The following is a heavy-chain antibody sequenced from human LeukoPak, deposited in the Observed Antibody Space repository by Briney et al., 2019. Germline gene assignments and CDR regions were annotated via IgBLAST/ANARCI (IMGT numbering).Heavy chain of an antibody. V-gene: IGHV1-2*02. CDR3: ARGYGDYLSRY. D-gene: IGHD4-17*01. J-gene: IGHJ4*02. Sequence: ASAKVSCKASGYTFTNYYMHWVRQAPGLGFEWMGWINPNSGGTNYAQKFQGRVTMTRDTSISTAYMELSRLRSDDTAVYYCARGYGDYLSRYWGQGTLVTVSS. CDR2: INPNSGGT. CDR1: GYTFTNYY.